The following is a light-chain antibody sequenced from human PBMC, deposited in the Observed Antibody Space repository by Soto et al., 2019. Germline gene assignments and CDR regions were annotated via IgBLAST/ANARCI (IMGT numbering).Light chain of an antibody. V-gene: IGLV2-11*01. Sequence: QSALTQPRSVSGSPGQSVTISCTGTSSDVGGYNSVSWYQRHPGKAPKVMIYDVSKRPSGVPDRFSGSKSGNTASLTISGLQAEDEADYYCCSYAGTYTYVFGTGIKVTVL. CDR3: CSYAGTYTYV. CDR2: DVS. CDR1: SSDVGGYNS. J-gene: IGLJ1*01.